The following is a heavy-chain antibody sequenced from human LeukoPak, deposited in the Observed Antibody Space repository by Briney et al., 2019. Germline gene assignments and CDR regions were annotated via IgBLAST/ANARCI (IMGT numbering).Heavy chain of an antibody. CDR3: ARQEYSTFDY. V-gene: IGHV3-21*01. J-gene: IGHJ4*02. CDR1: GFTFSTYA. CDR2: ITTSSSYI. D-gene: IGHD2/OR15-2a*01. Sequence: PGGSLRLSCAASGFTFSTYAMTWVRQAPGKGLEWVSCITTSSSYIYDADSVKGRFTISRDNAKNSLYLQMNSLRAEDTGVYYCARQEYSTFDYWGQGTLVTVSS.